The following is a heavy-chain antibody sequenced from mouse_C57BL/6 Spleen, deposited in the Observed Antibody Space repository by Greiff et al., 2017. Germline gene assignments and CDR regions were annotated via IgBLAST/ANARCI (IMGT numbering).Heavy chain of an antibody. CDR1: GFTFSNYW. CDR3: TGYLGYYYAMDY. CDR2: IRLKSDNYAT. V-gene: IGHV6-3*01. D-gene: IGHD4-1*01. Sequence: EVKLQESGGGLVQPGGSMKLSCVASGFTFSNYWMNWVRQSPEKGLEWVAQIRLKSDNYATNYAESVKGRFTISRDDSKSSVYLQMNNLRAEDTGIYYCTGYLGYYYAMDYWGQGTSVTVSS. J-gene: IGHJ4*01.